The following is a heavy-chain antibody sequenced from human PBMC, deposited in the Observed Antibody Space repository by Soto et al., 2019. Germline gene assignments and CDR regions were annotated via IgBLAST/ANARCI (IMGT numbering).Heavy chain of an antibody. CDR2: IYHSGST. D-gene: IGHD2-21*01. Sequence: QLQLQESGSGLVKPSQTLSLTCAVSGGSISSGGYSWSWIRQPPGKGLAWIGYIYHSGSTYYIPSLKIRGNITGDRSKNQFSLKLSSVTAADTAVYYCARDLLWLGAFDIWGQGTMVTVSS. J-gene: IGHJ3*02. CDR1: GGSISSGGYS. V-gene: IGHV4-30-2*01. CDR3: ARDLLWLGAFDI.